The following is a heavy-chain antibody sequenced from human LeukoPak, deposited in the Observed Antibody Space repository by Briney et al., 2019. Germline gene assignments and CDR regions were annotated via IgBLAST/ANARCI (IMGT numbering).Heavy chain of an antibody. V-gene: IGHV1-69*13. CDR2: IIPIFGTA. Sequence: SVKVSCKASGGTFSSYAISWVRQAPGQGLEWMGGIIPIFGTANYAQKFQGRVTITADESTSTAYMELRSLRSDDTAVYYCARDGEIVGDVAYWGQGTLVTVSS. D-gene: IGHD1-26*01. J-gene: IGHJ4*02. CDR1: GGTFSSYA. CDR3: ARDGEIVGDVAY.